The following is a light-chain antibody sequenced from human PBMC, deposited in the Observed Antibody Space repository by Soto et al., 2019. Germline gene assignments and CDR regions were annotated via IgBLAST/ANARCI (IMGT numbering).Light chain of an antibody. J-gene: IGKJ5*01. V-gene: IGKV3-15*01. CDR2: GAS. CDR1: QSVSSN. Sequence: EIVMTQSPATLSVTTGEKASRSCRASQSVSSNLAWYQQKPGQAPRLLIYGASTRATGIPARFSASGSGTEFTLTISSLQSGGVAVYYCQQYNKWPPITSGQGTRLEI. CDR3: QQYNKWPPIT.